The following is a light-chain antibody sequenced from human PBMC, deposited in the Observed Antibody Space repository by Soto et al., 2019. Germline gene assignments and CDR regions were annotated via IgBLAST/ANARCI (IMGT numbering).Light chain of an antibody. V-gene: IGKV3-15*01. CDR2: GAS. CDR1: QSVGSR. Sequence: ETVMTQSPATLSVSPGERATLSCRASQSVGSRLAWYQQRPGQAPRLLIYGASSRAPGIPARFSGSGSGTEFILTISSLQPEDSVIYSSQHFNNSLSERTF. J-gene: IGKJ5*01. CDR3: QHFNNSLSERT.